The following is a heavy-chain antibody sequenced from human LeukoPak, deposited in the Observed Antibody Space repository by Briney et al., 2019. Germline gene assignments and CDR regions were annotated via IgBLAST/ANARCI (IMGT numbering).Heavy chain of an antibody. CDR1: GSSFNSYA. D-gene: IGHD6-19*01. V-gene: IGHV3-30-3*01. J-gene: IGHJ4*02. Sequence: GRSLRLSCAASGSSFNSYAMHWARQAPGKGLEWVAVISYDGSNKDYADSVKGRFTISRDKSKNTLYLQMNSLRPEDTAVYYCARALDSSGWNGRDYWGQGTLVTVSS. CDR3: ARALDSSGWNGRDY. CDR2: ISYDGSNK.